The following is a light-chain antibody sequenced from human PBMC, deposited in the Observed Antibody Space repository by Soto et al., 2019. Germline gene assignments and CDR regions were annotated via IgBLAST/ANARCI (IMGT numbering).Light chain of an antibody. CDR3: CSYAGSSTLVL. CDR2: EGS. V-gene: IGLV2-23*01. CDR1: SSDVGTYNL. Sequence: QSALTQPASVSGSPGQSITISCTGTSSDVGTYNLVSWYQQHPGKAPKLMIYEGSKRPSGVSNRFSASKSGNTASLTISGLQAEDEADYYCCSYAGSSTLVLFGGGTQLTVL. J-gene: IGLJ2*01.